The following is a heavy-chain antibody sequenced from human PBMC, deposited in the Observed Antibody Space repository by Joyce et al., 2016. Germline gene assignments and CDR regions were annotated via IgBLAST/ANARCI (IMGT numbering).Heavy chain of an antibody. CDR2: IYYRGST. J-gene: IGHJ4*02. V-gene: IGHV4-59*08. CDR1: GGSISSYY. Sequence: QVQLQESGPGLVKPSETLSLTCTVSGGSISSYYWSWIRQPPGKGLEWIGYIYYRGSTNYNPSLKSRVIISVDTSKNQFSRKLSSVTAADTAEYYCAGLIVVVTYKPIYYFDYWGQGTLVTVSS. D-gene: IGHD2-21*02. CDR3: AGLIVVVTYKPIYYFDY.